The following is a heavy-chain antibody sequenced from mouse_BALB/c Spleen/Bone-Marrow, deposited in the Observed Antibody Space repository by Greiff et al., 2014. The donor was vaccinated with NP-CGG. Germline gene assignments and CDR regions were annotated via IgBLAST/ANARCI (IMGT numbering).Heavy chain of an antibody. CDR1: GYTFTDYY. J-gene: IGHJ4*01. CDR3: AVYYYGGSYAMDY. Sequence: VQLQQSGPELVKPGASVKISCKASGYTFTDYYMHWVKQSHGKSLEWIGDINPNNGGTIYNQKFKGKATLTADKSSSTAYMEHRSLTSEDTAVYYYAVYYYGGSYAMDYWGQGTSVTVSS. CDR2: INPNNGGT. D-gene: IGHD1-1*01. V-gene: IGHV1-18*01.